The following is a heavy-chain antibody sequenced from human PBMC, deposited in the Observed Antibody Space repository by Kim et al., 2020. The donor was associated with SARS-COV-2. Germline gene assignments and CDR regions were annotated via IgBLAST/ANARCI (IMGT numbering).Heavy chain of an antibody. J-gene: IGHJ4*02. Sequence: GSTNYITSLKRRVTISVDTSKNQFSLKLSSVTAADTAVYYCARGNYGVKVYWGQGTLVTVSS. CDR3: ARGNYGVKVY. CDR2: GST. V-gene: IGHV4-34*01. D-gene: IGHD4-17*01.